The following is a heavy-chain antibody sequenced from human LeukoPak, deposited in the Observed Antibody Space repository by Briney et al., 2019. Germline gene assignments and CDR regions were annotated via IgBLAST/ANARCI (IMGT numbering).Heavy chain of an antibody. CDR3: TTEGLQGSFDY. V-gene: IGHV3-15*01. Sequence: GVSLRLSCAASGFTFSNVWMSWVRQAPGKGLEWVGRIKNKADAGTAEYAAPVKSRFSISRDDSKNTVYLQMNSLETEDTGMYYCTTEGLQGSFDYWGQGTLVTVSS. CDR1: GFTFSNVW. CDR2: IKNKADAGTA. J-gene: IGHJ4*02. D-gene: IGHD4-11*01.